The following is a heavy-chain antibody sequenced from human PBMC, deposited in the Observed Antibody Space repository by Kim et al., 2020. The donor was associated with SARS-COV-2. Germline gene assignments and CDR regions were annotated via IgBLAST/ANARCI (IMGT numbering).Heavy chain of an antibody. CDR2: FYPDDSDI. CDR1: GYTFSNYW. V-gene: IGHV5-51*01. Sequence: GESLKISCKGLGYTFSNYWIGWVRQTPGKGLEWMGIFYPDDSDIRYNPSFQGQVTVSADKSFCTAYLQWNSLKASDTAIYYCTRLRAGVMVFDSWGQGTLVTVSS. J-gene: IGHJ4*02. CDR3: TRLRAGVMVFDS. D-gene: IGHD3-16*02.